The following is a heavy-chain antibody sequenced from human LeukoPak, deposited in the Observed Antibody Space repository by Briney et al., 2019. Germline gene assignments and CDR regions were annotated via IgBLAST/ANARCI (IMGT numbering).Heavy chain of an antibody. Sequence: GGSLRLSCAAPGFTFSSYGMHWVRQAPGKGLEWVAVISYDGSNKYYADSVKGRFTISRDNSKNTLYLQMNSLRAEDTAVYYCAKDHGGSSWYSYGMDVWGQGTTVTVSS. J-gene: IGHJ6*02. CDR2: ISYDGSNK. D-gene: IGHD6-13*01. CDR3: AKDHGGSSWYSYGMDV. CDR1: GFTFSSYG. V-gene: IGHV3-30*18.